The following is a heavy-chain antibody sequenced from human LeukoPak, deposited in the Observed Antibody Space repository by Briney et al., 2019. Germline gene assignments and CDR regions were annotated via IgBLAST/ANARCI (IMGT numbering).Heavy chain of an antibody. CDR3: VAYNWHALDY. J-gene: IGHJ4*02. V-gene: IGHV3-7*01. CDR2: INQDGSEI. CDR1: GFTFSRFR. D-gene: IGHD1-20*01. Sequence: PGGSLRLSCAASGFTFSRFRMSWVRQPPGKGLEWVANINQDGSEIYYVDSVKGRFTVSTDNAKNSLYLQMTSLRVDDTAVYYCVAYNWHALDYWGQGALVTVSS.